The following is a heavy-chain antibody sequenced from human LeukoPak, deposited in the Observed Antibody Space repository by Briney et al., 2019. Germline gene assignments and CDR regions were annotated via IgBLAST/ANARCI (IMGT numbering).Heavy chain of an antibody. Sequence: PSETLSLTCAVYGGSFSGYYWSWIRQPPGKGLEWIGSITYSGATHYNESLKSRVTISVDTSRNQFSLRLSSVTAADTAVYFCARRGGRYNWRPSDWGQGTLVTVSS. CDR2: ITYSGAT. J-gene: IGHJ4*02. D-gene: IGHD1-20*01. V-gene: IGHV4-34*01. CDR3: ARRGGRYNWRPSD. CDR1: GGSFSGYY.